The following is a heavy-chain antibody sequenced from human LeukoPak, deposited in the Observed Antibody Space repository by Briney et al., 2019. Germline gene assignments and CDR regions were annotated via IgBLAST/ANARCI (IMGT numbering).Heavy chain of an antibody. D-gene: IGHD4-17*01. Sequence: SETLSLTCTVSGGSISSYYWSWIRQPPGKGLEWIGYIYCSGSTSYNPSLKSRVTISVDTSKNQFSLKLSSVTAADTAVYYCASGDDYGDYVYWGQGTLVTVSS. CDR1: GGSISSYY. CDR2: IYCSGST. J-gene: IGHJ4*02. CDR3: ASGDDYGDYVY. V-gene: IGHV4-59*01.